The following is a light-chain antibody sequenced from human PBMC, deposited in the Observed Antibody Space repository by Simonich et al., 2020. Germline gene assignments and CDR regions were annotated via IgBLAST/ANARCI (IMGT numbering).Light chain of an antibody. CDR3: QQYYSTPPYT. CDR1: QSVLYSSNKKNY. J-gene: IGKJ2*01. V-gene: IGKV4-1*01. Sequence: DIVMTQSPDSLAVSLGERATINCKSSQSVLYSSNKKNYLACYQKKPGQPPKLLIYLASTRESGVPDRFSGSGSGTDFTLTISSLQAEDVAVYYCQQYYSTPPYTFGQGTKLEIK. CDR2: LAS.